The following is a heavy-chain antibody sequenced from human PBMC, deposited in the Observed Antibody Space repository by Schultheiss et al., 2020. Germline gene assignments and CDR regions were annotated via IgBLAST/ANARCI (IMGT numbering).Heavy chain of an antibody. Sequence: GGSLRLSCAASGFTFSSYAMHWVRQAPGKGLEWVAVISYDGSNKYYADSVKGRFTISRDNAKNSLYLQMNSLRAEDTAVYYCARVIAFGGVIDYYYGMDVWGQGTTVTVSS. CDR3: ARVIAFGGVIDYYYGMDV. J-gene: IGHJ6*02. V-gene: IGHV3-30-3*01. D-gene: IGHD3-16*02. CDR2: ISYDGSNK. CDR1: GFTFSSYA.